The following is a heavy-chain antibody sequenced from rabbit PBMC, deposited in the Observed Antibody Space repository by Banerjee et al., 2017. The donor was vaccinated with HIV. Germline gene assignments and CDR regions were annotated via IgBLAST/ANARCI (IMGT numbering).Heavy chain of an antibody. J-gene: IGHJ4*01. CDR3: ARDDCYINGWGAWYFNL. CDR2: INTGSGTT. D-gene: IGHD4-1*01. CDR1: GFSFSSGYY. V-gene: IGHV1S40*01. Sequence: QSLEESGGDLVKPGASLTLTCTASGFSFSSGYYMCWVRQAPGKGLEWIGCINTGSGTTWYASWAKGRFTISKTSSTTVTLQMTSLTAADTATYFCARDDCYINGWGAWYFNLWGQGTLAPS.